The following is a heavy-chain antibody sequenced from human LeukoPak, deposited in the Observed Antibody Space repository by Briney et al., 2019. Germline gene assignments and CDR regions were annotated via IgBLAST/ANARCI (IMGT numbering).Heavy chain of an antibody. D-gene: IGHD2-2*01. CDR1: GGSISSSSCY. V-gene: IGHV4-39*07. J-gene: IGHJ4*02. CDR2: IYYSGST. Sequence: SETLSLTCTVSGGSISSSSCYWGWIRQPPGKGLEWIGSIYYSGSTYYNPSLKSRVTISVDTSKNQFSLKLSSVTAADTAVYYCARVRYCSSTSCHLYFDYWGQGTLVTVSS. CDR3: ARVRYCSSTSCHLYFDY.